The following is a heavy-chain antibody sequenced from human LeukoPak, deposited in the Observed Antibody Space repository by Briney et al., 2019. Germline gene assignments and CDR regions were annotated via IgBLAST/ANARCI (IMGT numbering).Heavy chain of an antibody. CDR1: GGSISSSSYY. CDR2: IYYSGST. Sequence: SETLSLTCTVSGGSISSSSYYWGWIRQPPGKGLEWIGSIYYSGSTYYNPSLKSRVTISVDTSKNQFSLKLSSVTAADTAVYYCARGQRKRWLQIYYFDYWAREPWSPSPQ. D-gene: IGHD5-24*01. V-gene: IGHV4-39*07. CDR3: ARGQRKRWLQIYYFDY. J-gene: IGHJ4*02.